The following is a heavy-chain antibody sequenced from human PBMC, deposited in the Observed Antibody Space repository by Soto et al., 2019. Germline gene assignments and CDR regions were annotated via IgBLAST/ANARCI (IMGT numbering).Heavy chain of an antibody. V-gene: IGHV4-34*01. D-gene: IGHD2-21*01. CDR1: GGSFSGYY. CDR2: INPDRAP. Sequence: PSETLALTCAVYGGSFSGYYWDWNRKPPGTGLETIGEINPDRAPNYTSSLRRRVAISMDTCRNQFSLQLRSVTAPHAAFYDCGSSQASDHLFHSWGQGALGTFCS. J-gene: IGHJ1*01. CDR3: GSSQASDHLFHS.